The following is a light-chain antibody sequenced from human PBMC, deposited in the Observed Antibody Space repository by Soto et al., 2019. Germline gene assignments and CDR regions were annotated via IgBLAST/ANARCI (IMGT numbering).Light chain of an antibody. Sequence: EIVLTPSPDTLSLSPVERATLSCRASQNVVSSFLAWFQQRPGQAPRLLIYGASTRATGIPARFSGSGSGTDFTLTISRLEPEDFAVYYCQQYHNSPPTFGQGTKVDI. J-gene: IGKJ1*01. CDR1: QNVVSSF. CDR3: QQYHNSPPT. CDR2: GAS. V-gene: IGKV3-20*01.